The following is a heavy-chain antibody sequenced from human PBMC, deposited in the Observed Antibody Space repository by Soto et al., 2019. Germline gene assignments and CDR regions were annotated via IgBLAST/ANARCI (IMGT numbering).Heavy chain of an antibody. Sequence: QVQVVQSGAEVKKPGSSVKVSCRVSGGTFDMYALTWVRQAPGQGLEWMGTIIPTLSILKYAKKFQGRVTITAGGSTSTTYLELSRLRSDDTALYCCAIGPYTMTGSYFDFWGQGTLVTVSA. D-gene: IGHD3-22*01. CDR1: GGTFDMYA. V-gene: IGHV1-69*18. CDR3: AIGPYTMTGSYFDF. J-gene: IGHJ4*02. CDR2: IIPTLSIL.